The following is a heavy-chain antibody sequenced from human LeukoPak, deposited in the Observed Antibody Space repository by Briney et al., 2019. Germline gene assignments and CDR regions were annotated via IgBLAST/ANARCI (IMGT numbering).Heavy chain of an antibody. J-gene: IGHJ4*02. CDR3: ARASPLYYDSSGYFDY. V-gene: IGHV5-51*01. CDR1: GYSFPTYC. Sequence: GESLKISCKHSGYSFPTYCVGWVRQMPGKGLEWMGIIYPDDSDTRYSPSFQGQVTISADKSISTAYLQWSSLKASDTAMYYCARASPLYYDSSGYFDYWGQGTLVTVSS. CDR2: IYPDDSDT. D-gene: IGHD3-22*01.